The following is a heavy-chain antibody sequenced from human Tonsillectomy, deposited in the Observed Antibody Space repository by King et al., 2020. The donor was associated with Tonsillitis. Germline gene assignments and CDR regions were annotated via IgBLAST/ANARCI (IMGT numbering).Heavy chain of an antibody. CDR3: AAAQTGTKYFAP. D-gene: IGHD1/OR15-1a*01. CDR1: GYSVISPVW. CDR2: VHHSGST. V-gene: IGHV4-4*02. Sequence: QLQESGPGLVAPSEILSLTCAVYGYSVISPVWWSWVRQPPGGGLEWLGEVHHSGSTNYNPSLKSRLTMSVDKSTNQLSLRLTSVTAADTALYFCAAAQTGTKYFAPWGQGARVTVSA. J-gene: IGHJ5*02.